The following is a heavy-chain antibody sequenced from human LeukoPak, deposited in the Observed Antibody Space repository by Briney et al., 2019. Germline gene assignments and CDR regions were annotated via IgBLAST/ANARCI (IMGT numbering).Heavy chain of an antibody. CDR3: ARDTQDSSSWYGVNYGMDV. CDR1: GFTFSSYA. Sequence: GGSLRLSCAASGFTFSSYAMHWVRQAPGKGLEWVAVISYDGSNKYYADSVKGRFTISRDNSKNTLYLQMNSLRAEDTAVYYCARDTQDSSSWYGVNYGMDVWGQRTTVTVSS. D-gene: IGHD6-13*01. V-gene: IGHV3-30-3*01. CDR2: ISYDGSNK. J-gene: IGHJ6*02.